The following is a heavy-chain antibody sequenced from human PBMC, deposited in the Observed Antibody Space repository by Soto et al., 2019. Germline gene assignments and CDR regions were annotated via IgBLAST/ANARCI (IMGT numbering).Heavy chain of an antibody. V-gene: IGHV3-48*01. CDR1: GFTFSSYS. J-gene: IGHJ3*02. Sequence: EVQLVESGGGLVQPGGSLRLSCAASGFTFSSYSMNWVRQAPGKGLEWVSYINYSATTMYYADSVKGRLIISRDNARNSLYQQMTSLRVEDTAVYYCVRDYSWAFDIWGQGTMVTVSS. CDR3: VRDYSWAFDI. CDR2: INYSATTM. D-gene: IGHD1-26*01.